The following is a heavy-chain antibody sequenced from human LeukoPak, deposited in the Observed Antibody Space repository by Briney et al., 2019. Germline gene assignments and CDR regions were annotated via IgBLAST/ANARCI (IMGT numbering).Heavy chain of an antibody. V-gene: IGHV1-18*01. CDR3: ARDRQYSSGRRTPRSAFDI. D-gene: IGHD6-19*01. CDR1: GYTFTSYG. J-gene: IGHJ3*02. Sequence: ASVKVSCKASGYTFTSYGISWVRQAPGQGLEWMGWISAYNGNTNYAQKPQGRVTMTTDTSTSTAYMELRSLRSDDTAVYYCARDRQYSSGRRTPRSAFDIWGQGTMVTVSS. CDR2: ISAYNGNT.